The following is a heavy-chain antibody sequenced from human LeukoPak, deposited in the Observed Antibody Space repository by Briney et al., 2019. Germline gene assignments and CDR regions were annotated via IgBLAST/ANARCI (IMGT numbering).Heavy chain of an antibody. CDR2: IYHSGST. J-gene: IGHJ4*02. CDR3: ARGGGSDDFGF. V-gene: IGHV4-4*02. Sequence: PSETLSLTCAVSGGSISSSNWWSWVRQPPGKGLEWIGEIYHSGSTYYNPSLKSRVSISMDTSKNQFSLKLSSLTAADTAVYYCARGGGSDDFGFWGQGTLVTVSS. CDR1: GGSISSSNW. D-gene: IGHD1-26*01.